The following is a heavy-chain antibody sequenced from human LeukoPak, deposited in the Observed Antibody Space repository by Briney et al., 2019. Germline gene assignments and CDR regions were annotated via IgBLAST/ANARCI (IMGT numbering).Heavy chain of an antibody. CDR2: IRNKGNNYTT. J-gene: IGHJ4*02. V-gene: IGHV3-72*01. D-gene: IGHD2-2*01. CDR3: ARGGIVVVPTARTLDY. CDR1: GFTVSSNY. Sequence: GGSLRLSCAVSGFTVSSNYMSWVRQAPGKGLEWVGRIRNKGNNYTTEYAASVKGRFTISRDDSKNSLYLQMNSLKTEDTAVYYCARGGIVVVPTARTLDYWGRGTLVTVSS.